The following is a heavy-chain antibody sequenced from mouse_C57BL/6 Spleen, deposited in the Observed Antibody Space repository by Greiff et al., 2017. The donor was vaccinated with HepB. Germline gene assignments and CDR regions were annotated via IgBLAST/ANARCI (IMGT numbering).Heavy chain of an antibody. J-gene: IGHJ2*01. CDR3: ARLDDYDDY. Sequence: VQLQQPGAELVRPGSSVKLSCKASGYTFTSYWMDWVKQRPGQGLEWIGNIYPSDSETHYNQKFKDKATLTVDKSSSTAYMQLSSLTSEDSAVYYCARLDDYDDYWGQGTTLTVSS. V-gene: IGHV1-61*01. CDR1: GYTFTSYW. CDR2: IYPSDSET. D-gene: IGHD2-4*01.